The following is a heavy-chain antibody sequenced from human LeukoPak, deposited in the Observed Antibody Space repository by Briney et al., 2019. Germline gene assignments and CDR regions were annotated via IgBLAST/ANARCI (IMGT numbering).Heavy chain of an antibody. D-gene: IGHD2-2*02. Sequence: PGGSLRLSCTASGFTFGDYAMSWFRQAPGKGLEWVGFIRSKAYGGTTEYAASVKDRFTISRDDSKSIAYLQMNSLKTEDTAVYYCTGDLFPPQSVSGLLYEELRGYYYYGMDVWGQGTTVTVSS. J-gene: IGHJ6*02. CDR1: GFTFGDYA. CDR3: TGDLFPPQSVSGLLYEELRGYYYYGMDV. V-gene: IGHV3-49*03. CDR2: IRSKAYGGTT.